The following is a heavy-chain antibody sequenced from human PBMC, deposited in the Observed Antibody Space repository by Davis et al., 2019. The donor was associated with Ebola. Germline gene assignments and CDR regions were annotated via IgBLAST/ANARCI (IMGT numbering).Heavy chain of an antibody. CDR3: ARDIPSSYNWFDP. CDR1: GYSFNNYW. D-gene: IGHD2-15*01. V-gene: IGHV5-10-1*01. CDR2: IDPSDSYT. J-gene: IGHJ5*02. Sequence: GESLKISCKGSGYSFNNYWISWVRQLPGKGLEWLGSIDPSDSYTNSSPSFQGHITILVVRAVSSVFLQWSSLRASDTAIYYCARDIPSSYNWFDPWGQGTQVTVSS.